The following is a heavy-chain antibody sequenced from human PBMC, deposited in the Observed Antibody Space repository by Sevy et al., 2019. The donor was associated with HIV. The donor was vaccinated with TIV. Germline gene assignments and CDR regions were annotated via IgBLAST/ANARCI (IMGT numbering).Heavy chain of an antibody. D-gene: IGHD6-13*01. CDR3: AGDGGYGINWYPLY. J-gene: IGHJ4*02. Sequence: GGSLRLSCAASGFIFSTHAMHWVRQAPGKGLEWVAVISYEGSETYYADSVKGRFTISRENSKNTLYLQMNGLRVEDTAVYYCAGDGGYGINWYPLYWGQGTLVTVSS. V-gene: IGHV3-30-3*01. CDR2: ISYEGSET. CDR1: GFIFSTHA.